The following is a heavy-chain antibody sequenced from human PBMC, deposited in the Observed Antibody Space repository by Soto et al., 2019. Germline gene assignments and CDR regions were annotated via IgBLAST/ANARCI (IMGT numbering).Heavy chain of an antibody. V-gene: IGHV5-51*04. CDR3: ASRIGVHYGMDV. D-gene: IGHD6-19*01. J-gene: IGHJ6*02. CDR2: IYPGDSDT. CDR1: GYSFTSYW. Sequence: GESLKISCKTSGYSFTSYWIAWVRQMPGKGLDWMGSIYPGDSDTRYSPSFKGQVTISGDKPIRTDYLQWSSLPASDTAMYYCASRIGVHYGMDVWGQGTRVTVSS.